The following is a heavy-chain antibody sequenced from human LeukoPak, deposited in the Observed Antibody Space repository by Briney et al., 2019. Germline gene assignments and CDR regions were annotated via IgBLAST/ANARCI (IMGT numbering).Heavy chain of an antibody. CDR3: TKWSGFGDD. CDR1: GFTFSSNS. D-gene: IGHD3-10*01. Sequence: GGSLRLSCAASGFTFSSNSMTWVRRTPGKGLEWVSGISGSGDSTFYADFVKGRFTISRDNSRNTLYLQMSSLRPEDTAVYYCTKWSGFGDDWGQGTLVTVSS. V-gene: IGHV3-23*01. J-gene: IGHJ4*02. CDR2: ISGSGDST.